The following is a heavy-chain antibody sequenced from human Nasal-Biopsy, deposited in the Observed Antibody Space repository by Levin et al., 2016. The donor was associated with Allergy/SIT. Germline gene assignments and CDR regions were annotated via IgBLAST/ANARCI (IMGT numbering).Heavy chain of an antibody. CDR1: GFTFGNYA. Sequence: GGSLRLSCSGSGFTFGNYAMNWVRQAPGKGLEWIAHISRDDVNLFYADSVKGRFTISRDDAKSTVFLQMNSLRDDDTAVYYCARDFPSGSHNFDYWGQGTLLTVSS. J-gene: IGHJ4*02. CDR2: ISRDDVNL. V-gene: IGHV3-48*02. CDR3: ARDFPSGSHNFDY. D-gene: IGHD1-26*01.